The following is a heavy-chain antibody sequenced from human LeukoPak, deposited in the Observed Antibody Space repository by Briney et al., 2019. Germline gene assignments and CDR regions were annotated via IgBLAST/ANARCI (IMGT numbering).Heavy chain of an antibody. D-gene: IGHD1-26*01. J-gene: IGHJ4*02. CDR2: ISGSGGST. V-gene: IGHV3-23*01. CDR1: GFTVSSNY. Sequence: GGSLRLSCAASGFTVSSNYMSWVRQAPGKGLEWVSAISGSGGSTYYADSVKGRFTISRDNSKNTLYLQMNSLRAEDTAVYYCAKDLENSGSYPYFDYWGQGTLVTVSS. CDR3: AKDLENSGSYPYFDY.